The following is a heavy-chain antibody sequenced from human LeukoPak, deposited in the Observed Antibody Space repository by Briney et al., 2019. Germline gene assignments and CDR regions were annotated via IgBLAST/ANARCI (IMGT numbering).Heavy chain of an antibody. CDR2: IRYDGSNK. V-gene: IGHV3-30*02. D-gene: IGHD4-11*01. J-gene: IGHJ6*03. CDR1: GFTFSSYG. CDR3: AKIRITTGHYYYYMDV. Sequence: GGSLRPSCAASGFTFSSYGMHWVRQAPGKGLEWVAFIRYDGSNKYYADSVKGRFTISRDNSKNTLYLQMNSLRAEDTAVYYCAKIRITTGHYYYYMDVWGKGTTVTVSS.